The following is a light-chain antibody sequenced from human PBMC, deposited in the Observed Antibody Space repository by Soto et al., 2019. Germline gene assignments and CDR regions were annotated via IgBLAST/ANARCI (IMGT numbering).Light chain of an antibody. V-gene: IGKV3-11*01. Sequence: EIVLTQSPATLSLSPGEGATLSCRASQSVSSYLAWYQQKPGQAPRLLIYDASNRATGIPARFSGSGSGTDFTLTISSLEPEDFAIYYCQQRSNWPRTFGQGTQVEIK. CDR2: DAS. CDR3: QQRSNWPRT. CDR1: QSVSSY. J-gene: IGKJ1*01.